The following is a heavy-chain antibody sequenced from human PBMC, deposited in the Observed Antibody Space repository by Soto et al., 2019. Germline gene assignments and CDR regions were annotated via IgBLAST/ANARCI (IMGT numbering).Heavy chain of an antibody. CDR1: GGTFSSYA. Sequence: QVQLVQSGAEVKKPGSSVKVSCKASGGTFSSYAISWVRQAPGQGLEWMGGIIPIFGTANYAQKFQGRVTITADESTSTAYMELSSLRSEDMAVYYCARDPSSIAARRGYYYYGMDVWGQGTTVTVSS. D-gene: IGHD6-6*01. V-gene: IGHV1-69*01. CDR2: IIPIFGTA. CDR3: ARDPSSIAARRGYYYYGMDV. J-gene: IGHJ6*02.